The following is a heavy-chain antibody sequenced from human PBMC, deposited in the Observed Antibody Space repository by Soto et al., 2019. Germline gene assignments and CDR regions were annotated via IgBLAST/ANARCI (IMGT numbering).Heavy chain of an antibody. V-gene: IGHV3-23*01. J-gene: IGHJ6*02. CDR2: ISGSGGST. D-gene: IGHD3-16*01. CDR1: GFTFSSYA. Sequence: EVQLLESGGGLVQPGGSLRLSCAASGFTFSSYAMSWVRQAPGKGLEWVSAISGSGGSTYYADSVKGRFTISRDNSKNTLYLQMNSLRAEDTAVYYGAKLGGRSPTLYGMDVWGQGTTVTVSS. CDR3: AKLGGRSPTLYGMDV.